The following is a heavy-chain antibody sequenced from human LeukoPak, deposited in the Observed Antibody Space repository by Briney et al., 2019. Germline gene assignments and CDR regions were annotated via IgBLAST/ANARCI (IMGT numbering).Heavy chain of an antibody. Sequence: ASVKVSCKASGFTFATSAVQWVRQARGQRLEWIGWIVVGSDVTYYAQRFQERVTITRDIYTSTAYVELSSLRSEDTAVYYCAASVSYEREVIIRDFYGMDVWGQGTTVTVSS. CDR3: AASVSYEREVIIRDFYGMDV. J-gene: IGHJ6*02. CDR1: GFTFATSA. D-gene: IGHD3-22*01. CDR2: IVVGSDVT. V-gene: IGHV1-58*01.